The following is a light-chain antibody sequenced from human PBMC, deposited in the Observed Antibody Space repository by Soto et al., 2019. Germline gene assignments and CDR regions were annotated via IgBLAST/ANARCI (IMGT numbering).Light chain of an antibody. J-gene: IGLJ1*01. CDR3: CSYAGSYTYV. CDR2: DVT. V-gene: IGLV2-11*01. Sequence: QSVLTQPRSVSGSPVQSVTISCTGTSSDVGGYNYVSWYQQHPAKAPKLMIYDVTKRPSGVHDRFSGSKSGNTASLTISGLQAEDEADYYCCSYAGSYTYVFGTGTKVTVL. CDR1: SSDVGGYNY.